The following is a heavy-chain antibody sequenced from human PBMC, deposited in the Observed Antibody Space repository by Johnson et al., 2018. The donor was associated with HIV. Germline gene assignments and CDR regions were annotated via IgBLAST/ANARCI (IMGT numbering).Heavy chain of an antibody. CDR2: ISGSGDSA. CDR1: GFTFSSYA. Sequence: VQLVESGGGLVQPGGSLRLSCAASGFTFSSYAMSCVRQAPGKGLEWVSAISGSGDSAYYTDSVKGRFPISRDNSKSTLFLQMNSLIPEDTAVYYCAKDLSPFLIAAAGNNDAFDIWGQGTMVTVSS. V-gene: IGHV3-23*04. D-gene: IGHD6-13*01. J-gene: IGHJ3*02. CDR3: AKDLSPFLIAAAGNNDAFDI.